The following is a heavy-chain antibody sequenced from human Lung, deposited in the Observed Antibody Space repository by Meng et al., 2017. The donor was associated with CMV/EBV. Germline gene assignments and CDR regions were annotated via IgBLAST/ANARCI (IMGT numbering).Heavy chain of an antibody. CDR2: IIPIFGTA. CDR1: GGTFSSYA. CDR3: ARGGYQLLVYYYYYGMDV. Sequence: SXXVSXKASGGTFSSYAISWVRQAPGQGLEWMGGIIPIFGTANYAQKFQGRVTITTDESTSTAYMELSSLRSEDTAVYYCARGGYQLLVYYYYYGMDVWGQGXTVTSSS. J-gene: IGHJ6*02. D-gene: IGHD2-2*01. V-gene: IGHV1-69*05.